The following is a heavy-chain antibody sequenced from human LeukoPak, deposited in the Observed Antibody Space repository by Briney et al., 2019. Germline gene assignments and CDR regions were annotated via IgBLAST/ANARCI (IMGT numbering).Heavy chain of an antibody. V-gene: IGHV3-23*01. CDR1: GFMFSGFW. CDR3: AKDHSFYYYMDV. Sequence: GGSLRLSCAASGFMFSGFWMSWVRQAPGKGLEWVSAISGSGGDTNYADSVKGRFTISRDNSKNTLYLQMNSLRAEDTAVYYCAKDHSFYYYMDVWGKGTTVTVSS. CDR2: ISGSGGDT. J-gene: IGHJ6*03.